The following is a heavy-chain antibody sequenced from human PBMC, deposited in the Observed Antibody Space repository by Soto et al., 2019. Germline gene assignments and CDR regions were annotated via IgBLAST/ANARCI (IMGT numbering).Heavy chain of an antibody. CDR3: AKVFSPEGGNYFDH. CDR2: ISNSFSDGNT. J-gene: IGHJ4*02. Sequence: GESLKISCAASGFTFSNYAMDWVRQAPGKGLEWVSAISNSFSDGNTHYADSVKGRFTISRDNDKNTVFLEMNSLRAEDTAVYYCAKVFSPEGGNYFDHWGQGTLVTVSS. CDR1: GFTFSNYA. V-gene: IGHV3-23*01.